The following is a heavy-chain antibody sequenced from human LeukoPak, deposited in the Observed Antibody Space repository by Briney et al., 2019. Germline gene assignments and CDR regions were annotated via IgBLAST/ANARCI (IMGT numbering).Heavy chain of an antibody. CDR2: ISGNDGRT. CDR3: AKSDSSGYYLGG. CDR1: GFTFSTYA. J-gene: IGHJ4*02. D-gene: IGHD3-22*01. Sequence: GGSLRLSCAASGFTFSTYAVSWVRHAPGKGRDWVSAISGNDGRTYYADSVKGRFTISRDNSKNTLYLQINSLRAEDTALYYCAKSDSSGYYLGGWGQGTLVTVSS. V-gene: IGHV3-23*01.